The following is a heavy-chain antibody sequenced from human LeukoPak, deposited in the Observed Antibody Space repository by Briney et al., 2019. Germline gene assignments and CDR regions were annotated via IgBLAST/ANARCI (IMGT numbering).Heavy chain of an antibody. D-gene: IGHD5-18*01. J-gene: IGHJ3*02. CDR1: GFTFSSYA. CDR3: ASYSYGLLRDAFDI. CDR2: ISGSGGST. V-gene: IGHV3-23*01. Sequence: SGGSLRLSCAASGFTFSSYAMSWVRQAPGKGLEWASAISGSGGSTYYADSVKGRFTISRDNSKNTLYLQMNSLRAEDTAVYYCASYSYGLLRDAFDIWGQGTMVTVSS.